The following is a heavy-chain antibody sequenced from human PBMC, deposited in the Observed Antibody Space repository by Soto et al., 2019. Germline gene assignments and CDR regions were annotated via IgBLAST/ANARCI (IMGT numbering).Heavy chain of an antibody. D-gene: IGHD6-6*01. CDR3: ARFFWWYSSSLGRFDY. J-gene: IGHJ4*02. CDR2: IDYSGST. V-gene: IGHV4-59*01. Sequence: PSETLSLTCSVSGGSISGYYWSWIRQPPGKGLEWIGYIDYSGSTNYNPSLKGRVTVSVDTSKNQFSPKLSSLTAADTAVYYCARFFWWYSSSLGRFDYWGQGSLVTVSS. CDR1: GGSISGYY.